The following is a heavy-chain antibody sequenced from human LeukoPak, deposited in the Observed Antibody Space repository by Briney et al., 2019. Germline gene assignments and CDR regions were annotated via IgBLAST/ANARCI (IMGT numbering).Heavy chain of an antibody. CDR3: ARGRQDVTMIVVVMTAVSYYLDV. CDR2: VHPSGML. D-gene: IGHD3-22*01. V-gene: IGHV4-39*07. J-gene: IGHJ6*03. CDR1: GASFNSDDQY. Sequence: PSETLSLTCTVSGASFNSDDQYWNWIRQSPGKGLEWIGSVHPSGMLYNNPSLKSRVTISVDTSKNQFSLKLSSVTAADTAVYYCARGRQDVTMIVVVMTAVSYYLDVWGKGTTVTVS.